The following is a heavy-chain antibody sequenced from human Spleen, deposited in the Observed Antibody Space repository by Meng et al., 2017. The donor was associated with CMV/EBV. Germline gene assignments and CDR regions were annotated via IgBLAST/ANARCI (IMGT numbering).Heavy chain of an antibody. CDR3: ARSSDGYGCSSTGCYYFDY. Sequence: FSSYAISWLRQAPGQGLEWMGGIIPIFGTANYAQKFQGRVTITTDESTSTAYMELSSLRSEDTAVYYCARSSDGYGCSSTGCYYFDYWGQGTLVTVSS. CDR2: IIPIFGTA. J-gene: IGHJ4*02. V-gene: IGHV1-69*05. D-gene: IGHD2-2*01. CDR1: FSSYA.